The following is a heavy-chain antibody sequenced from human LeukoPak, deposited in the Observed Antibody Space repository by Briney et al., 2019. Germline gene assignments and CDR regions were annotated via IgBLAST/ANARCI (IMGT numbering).Heavy chain of an antibody. CDR1: GGSISSGGYS. D-gene: IGHD2-2*01. Sequence: PSETLSLTCAVSGGSISSGGYSWSWIRQPPGKGLEWIGEINHSGSTNYNPSLKSRVTISVDTSKNQFSLKLSSVTAADTAVYYCAREWEVVPAARSAFDIWGQGTMVTVSS. CDR3: AREWEVVPAARSAFDI. CDR2: INHSGST. V-gene: IGHV4-34*01. J-gene: IGHJ3*02.